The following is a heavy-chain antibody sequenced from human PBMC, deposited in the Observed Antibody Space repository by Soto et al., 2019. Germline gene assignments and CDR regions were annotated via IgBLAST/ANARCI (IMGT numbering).Heavy chain of an antibody. J-gene: IGHJ4*02. V-gene: IGHV3-48*01. Sequence: EVQLVESGGGLVQPGGSLTLSCAASGFTLSSYMMNWVRQAPGKGLEWVSYISNSYNSIYYADSVKGRFTISRDNAKNSLSLQMNSLRAEDTAVYDCARRALESTSVAFDYWGQGTLVTVSS. CDR1: GFTLSSYM. D-gene: IGHD1-1*01. CDR2: ISNSYNSI. CDR3: ARRALESTSVAFDY.